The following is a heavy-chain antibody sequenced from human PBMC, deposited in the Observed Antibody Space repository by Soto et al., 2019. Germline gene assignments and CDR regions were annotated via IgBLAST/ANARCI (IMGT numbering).Heavy chain of an antibody. V-gene: IGHV3-74*01. CDR1: GFTLGNYW. CDR3: ARGGLEPFDY. Sequence: PGGSLRLSCAASGFTLGNYWMHWVRQAPGKGLVWVSRINDYGTTINYAESVEGRLIISRDDAKSEVYLQMNNLRAEDSAVYYCARGGLEPFDYWGQGAQVTVSS. D-gene: IGHD1-1*01. CDR2: INDYGTTI. J-gene: IGHJ4*02.